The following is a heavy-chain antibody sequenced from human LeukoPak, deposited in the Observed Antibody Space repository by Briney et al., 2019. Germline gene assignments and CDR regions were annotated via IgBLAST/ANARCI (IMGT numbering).Heavy chain of an antibody. Sequence: LEDPSPTRAGLGGCLRKYFWGRVRPPPREGAGWVGEINDSGRTNYNPPLMSRVTVSVDTSKKQFSLRLTSVTATDTAVYYCARRWNYGRNYYIDVWGKGATVSVSS. V-gene: IGHV4-34*01. CDR2: INDSGRT. D-gene: IGHD1-7*01. CDR3: ARRWNYGRNYYIDV. CDR1: GGCLRKYF. J-gene: IGHJ6*03.